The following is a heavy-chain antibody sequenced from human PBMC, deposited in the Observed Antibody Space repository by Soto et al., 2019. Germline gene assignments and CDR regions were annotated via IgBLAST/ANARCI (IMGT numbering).Heavy chain of an antibody. J-gene: IGHJ6*02. CDR2: IYYSGST. CDR1: GGSISSYY. V-gene: IGHV4-59*01. Sequence: PSETLSLTCTVSGGSISSYYWSWIRQPPGKGLEWIGYIYYSGSTNYNPSLKSRVTISVDTSKNQFSLKLSSVTAADTAVYYCARDSSGLRTPYGMDVWGQGTTVTVSS. CDR3: ARDSSGLRTPYGMDV. D-gene: IGHD6-19*01.